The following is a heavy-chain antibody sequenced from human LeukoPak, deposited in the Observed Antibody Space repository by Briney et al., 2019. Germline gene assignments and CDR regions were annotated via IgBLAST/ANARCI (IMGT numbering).Heavy chain of an antibody. V-gene: IGHV5-51*01. CDR3: ASGSHPYYYDSSGYYHHAFDI. J-gene: IGHJ3*02. CDR1: GYSFTSYW. D-gene: IGHD3-22*01. CDR2: IYPGDSDT. Sequence: GESLQISCQGSGYSFTSYWIGWVRPLPGKGLEWMGIIYPGDSDTRYSPSFQGQVTISADKSISTAYLQWSSLKASDTAMYYCASGSHPYYYDSSGYYHHAFDIWGQGTMVTVSS.